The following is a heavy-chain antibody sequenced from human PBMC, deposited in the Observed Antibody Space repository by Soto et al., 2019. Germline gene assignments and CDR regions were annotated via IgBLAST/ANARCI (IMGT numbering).Heavy chain of an antibody. J-gene: IGHJ6*02. CDR1: GYTFTSYG. CDR3: ARDRGAYGMDV. V-gene: IGHV1-18*01. CDR2: ISAYKGNT. Sequence: QVQLVQSGAEVKKPGASVKVSCKASGYTFTSYGISWVRQAPGQGLKRMGWISAYKGNTNYAQKLQGRFTMTTDTPTSTAYMELRSLRSDDTAVYYCARDRGAYGMDVWGQGTTVTVSS.